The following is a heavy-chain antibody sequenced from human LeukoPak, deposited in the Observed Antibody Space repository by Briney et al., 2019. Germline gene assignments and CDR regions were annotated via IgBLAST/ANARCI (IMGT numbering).Heavy chain of an antibody. CDR3: ARAGDYVWGSYRSYNWFDP. J-gene: IGHJ5*02. D-gene: IGHD3-16*02. CDR2: MNPNSGNT. Sequence: ASVKVSCKASGYTFTSYDINWVRQATGQGPEWMGWMNPNSGNTGYAQKFQGRVTMTRNTSISTAYMELSSLRSEDTAVYYCARAGDYVWGSYRSYNWFDPWGQGTLVTVSS. V-gene: IGHV1-8*01. CDR1: GYTFTSYD.